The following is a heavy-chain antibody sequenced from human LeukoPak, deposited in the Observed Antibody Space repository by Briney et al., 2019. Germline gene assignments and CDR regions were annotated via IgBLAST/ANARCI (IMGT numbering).Heavy chain of an antibody. V-gene: IGHV3-23*01. CDR1: GFTFSSYA. J-gene: IGHJ6*02. CDR3: AKEDTMVRGVIGRGRDYYYYGMDV. CDR2: ISGSGGST. D-gene: IGHD3-10*01. Sequence: LPGGSLRLSCAASGFTFSSYAMSWVRQAPGKGLEWVSAISGSGGSTYYADSVKGRFTISRDNSKNTLYLQMNSLRAEDTAVYYYAKEDTMVRGVIGRGRDYYYYGMDVWGQGTTVTVSS.